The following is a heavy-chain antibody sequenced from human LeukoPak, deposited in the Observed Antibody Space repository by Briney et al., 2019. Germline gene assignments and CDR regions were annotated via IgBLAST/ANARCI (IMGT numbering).Heavy chain of an antibody. D-gene: IGHD3-3*01. J-gene: IGHJ6*03. CDR1: RYTFTGYY. CDR2: INAGNGNT. V-gene: IGHV1-3*03. Sequence: ASVKVSCKASRYTFTGYYMHWVRQAPGQRLEWMGWINAGNGNTKYSQEFQGRVTITRDTSASTAYMELSSLRSEDMAVYYCARDFPYYYDFWSGYYSPIGGYYYYYMDVWGKGTTVTVSS. CDR3: ARDFPYYYDFWSGYYSPIGGYYYYYMDV.